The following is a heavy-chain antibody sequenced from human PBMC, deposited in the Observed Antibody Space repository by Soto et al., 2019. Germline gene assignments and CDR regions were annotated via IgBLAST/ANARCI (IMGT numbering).Heavy chain of an antibody. V-gene: IGHV4-61*08. D-gene: IGHD1-1*01. Sequence: SETLSLTCSVSGGSVSSSDSYWSWIRQPPGKGLEWIGYVYFSGNTNYSPSLKSRATISMDTSKNQFSLKLSSVTAADTAIYYCARDRGTGSENTIFDPWGQGTLVTVSS. CDR3: ARDRGTGSENTIFDP. CDR2: VYFSGNT. J-gene: IGHJ5*02. CDR1: GGSVSSSDSY.